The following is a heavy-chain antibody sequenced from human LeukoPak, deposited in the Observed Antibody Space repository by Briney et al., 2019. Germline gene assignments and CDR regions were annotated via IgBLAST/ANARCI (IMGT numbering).Heavy chain of an antibody. Sequence: GASVKVSCKASGYTFTGYYMHWVRQAPGQGLEWMGWINPNSGGTNYAQKFQGRVTMTRDTSIGTAYMELSRLRSDDTAVYYCARAGFREWLRKPFDYWGQGTLVTVSS. V-gene: IGHV1-2*02. D-gene: IGHD5-12*01. J-gene: IGHJ4*02. CDR2: INPNSGGT. CDR1: GYTFTGYY. CDR3: ARAGFREWLRKPFDY.